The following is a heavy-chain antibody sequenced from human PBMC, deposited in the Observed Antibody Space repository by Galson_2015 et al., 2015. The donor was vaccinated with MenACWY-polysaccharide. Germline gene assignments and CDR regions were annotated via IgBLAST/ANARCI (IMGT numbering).Heavy chain of an antibody. D-gene: IGHD2-21*01. CDR3: VSDRDWAFQI. CDR1: GFTFSGLH. J-gene: IGHJ3*02. CDR2: IGSGGNI. Sequence: SLRLSCAASGFTFSGLHLNWIRQVPGRGLQWISYIGSGGNIWNAESVKGRFTISRDNAKNSLYLQMNSLRDEDTAVYYCVSDRDWAFQIWGQGTMVTVSP. V-gene: IGHV3-48*03.